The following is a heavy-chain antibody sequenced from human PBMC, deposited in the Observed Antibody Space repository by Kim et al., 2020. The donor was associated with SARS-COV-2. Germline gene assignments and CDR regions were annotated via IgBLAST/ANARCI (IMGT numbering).Heavy chain of an antibody. CDR1: GFTFSSYA. J-gene: IGHJ4*02. CDR2: IYSGGSST. Sequence: GGSLRLSCAASGFTFSSYAMSWVRQAPGKGLEWVSVIYSGGSSTYYADSVKGRFTISRDNSKNTLYLQMNSLRAEDTAVYYCAKDLGSGYGSDWGQGTLVTVSS. V-gene: IGHV3-23*03. CDR3: AKDLGSGYGSD. D-gene: IGHD5-12*01.